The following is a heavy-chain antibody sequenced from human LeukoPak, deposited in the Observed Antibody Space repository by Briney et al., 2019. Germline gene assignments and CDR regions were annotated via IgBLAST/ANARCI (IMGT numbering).Heavy chain of an antibody. CDR3: TTAIRDQLLLYYYYYMDV. D-gene: IGHD2-2*01. V-gene: IGHV3-15*01. CDR1: GFTFSNAW. CDR2: IKSKTDGGTT. Sequence: GGSLRLSCAASGFTFSNAWMSWVRQAPGKGLEWVGRIKSKTDGGTTDYAAPAKGRFTISRDDSKNTLYLQMNSLKTEDTAVYYCTTAIRDQLLLYYYYYMDVWGKGTTVTVSS. J-gene: IGHJ6*03.